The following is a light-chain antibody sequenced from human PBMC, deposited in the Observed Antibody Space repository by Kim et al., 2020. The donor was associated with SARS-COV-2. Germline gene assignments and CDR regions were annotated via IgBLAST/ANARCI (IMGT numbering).Light chain of an antibody. J-gene: IGKJ1*01. V-gene: IGKV1-5*01. CDR1: QSISSW. CDR2: DAS. CDR3: QQYNSYSWT. Sequence: ASVGDRVTITSRASQSISSWLAWYQQKPGKAHKLLIYDASSLESGVPSRFSGSGSGTEFTLTISSLQPDDLATYYCQQYNSYSWTFGQGTKVDIK.